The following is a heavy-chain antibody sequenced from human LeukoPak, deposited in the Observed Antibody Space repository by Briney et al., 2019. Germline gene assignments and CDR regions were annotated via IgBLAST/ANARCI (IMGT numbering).Heavy chain of an antibody. D-gene: IGHD3-3*01. J-gene: IGHJ4*02. Sequence: GASVKVSCKASGYTFTSYYMHWVRQAPGQGLEWMGIINPSGGSTSYAQKFQGRVTMTRDTSTSTVYMELSSLRSEDTAVYYCARDLGPGRRYDFWSGYYNTKNRPISYFDYWGQGTLVTVSS. V-gene: IGHV1-46*01. CDR1: GYTFTSYY. CDR2: INPSGGST. CDR3: ARDLGPGRRYDFWSGYYNTKNRPISYFDY.